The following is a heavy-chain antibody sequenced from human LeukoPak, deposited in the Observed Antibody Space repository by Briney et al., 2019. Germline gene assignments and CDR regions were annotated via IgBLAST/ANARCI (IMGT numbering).Heavy chain of an antibody. Sequence: ASVKVSCKTSGYTFTGYYIQWVRQAPGQGLEWMGWINPNSGGTKSAQKFQGRVTMTRDTSISTAYMELSRLRSDDTAVYYCARAQLPRITGTKSFDYWGQGTLVTVSS. CDR2: INPNSGGT. J-gene: IGHJ4*02. CDR3: ARAQLPRITGTKSFDY. D-gene: IGHD1-7*01. CDR1: GYTFTGYY. V-gene: IGHV1-2*02.